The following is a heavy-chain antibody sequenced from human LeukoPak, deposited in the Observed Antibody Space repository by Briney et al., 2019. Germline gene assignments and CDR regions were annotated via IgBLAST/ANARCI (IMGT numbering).Heavy chain of an antibody. CDR3: ARDSSSWFYWYFDL. J-gene: IGHJ2*01. CDR2: VFSSGTT. CDR1: GDSISGYY. Sequence: SETLSLTCTVSGDSISGYYWSWIRQPPGKGLEWIGYVFSSGTTNYNPSLKGRVTLLVDTSKNQFSLKLSSVTAADTAVYYCARDSSSWFYWYFDLWGRGTLVTVSS. V-gene: IGHV4-59*12. D-gene: IGHD6-13*01.